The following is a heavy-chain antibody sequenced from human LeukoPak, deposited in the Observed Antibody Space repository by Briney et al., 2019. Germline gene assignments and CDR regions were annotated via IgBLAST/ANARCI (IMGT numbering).Heavy chain of an antibody. CDR2: IYPADSDT. V-gene: IGHV5-51*01. CDR1: GYSFSTFW. Sequence: GESLKISCKGSGYSFSTFWIAWVRQMPGKGLEWMGIIYPADSDTRYSPSFQGQATISADKSINTAYLQWSSLKASYTAIYYCARPGRSDYGFDVWGQGTTVTVSS. J-gene: IGHJ6*02. CDR3: ARPGRSDYGFDV.